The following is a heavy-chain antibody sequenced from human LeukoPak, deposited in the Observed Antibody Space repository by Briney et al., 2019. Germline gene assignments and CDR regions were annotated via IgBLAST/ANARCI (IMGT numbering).Heavy chain of an antibody. V-gene: IGHV3-7*01. CDR1: GFTFSIYS. J-gene: IGHJ1*01. CDR3: ARVITVYNDYEEVAEYFQH. Sequence: GGSLRLSCAASGFTFSIYSMNWVRQAPGKGLEWVANIKEDGSDKYYVDSVKGRFTISRDNSKNSLYLQMNSLRAEDTAVYYCARVITVYNDYEEVAEYFQHWGQGTLVIVSS. CDR2: IKEDGSDK. D-gene: IGHD4-17*01.